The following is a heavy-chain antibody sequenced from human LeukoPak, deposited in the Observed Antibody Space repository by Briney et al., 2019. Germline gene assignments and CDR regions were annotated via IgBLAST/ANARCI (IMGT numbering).Heavy chain of an antibody. V-gene: IGHV1-69*06. Sequence: GASVKVSCKASGGTFSSYAISWVRQAPGQGLEWMGGIIPIFGTANYAQKFQGRVTITADKSTSTAYMELSSLRSEDTAVYYCASLHSSGWSSDYWGQGTLSPSPQ. CDR1: GGTFSSYA. D-gene: IGHD6-19*01. J-gene: IGHJ4*02. CDR2: IIPIFGTA. CDR3: ASLHSSGWSSDY.